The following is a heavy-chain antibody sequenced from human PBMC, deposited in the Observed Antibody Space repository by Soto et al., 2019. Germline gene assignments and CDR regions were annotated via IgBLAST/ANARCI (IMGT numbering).Heavy chain of an antibody. J-gene: IGHJ6*03. Sequence: PSETLSLTCTVSGGSISSGSSYWGWIRQPPGKGLEWIGTISYSGTTYCHPSLKSRVSISVDTSKTQFSLKLTSVTAADTAVYYCARCIGYYYYYMDVWGNGTTVTVSS. CDR1: GGSISSGSSY. V-gene: IGHV4-39*01. CDR3: ARCIGYYYYYMDV. CDR2: ISYSGTT.